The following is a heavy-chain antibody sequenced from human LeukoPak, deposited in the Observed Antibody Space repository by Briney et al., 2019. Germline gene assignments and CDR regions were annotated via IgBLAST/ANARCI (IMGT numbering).Heavy chain of an antibody. CDR1: GGSISSGDYY. V-gene: IGHV4-30-4*01. CDR3: ARSITVIVDY. J-gene: IGHJ4*02. CDR2: IYSSGST. Sequence: PSQTLSLTCAVSGGSISSGDYYWSWVRPPPGRSLEWSGYIYSSGSTYYNPSLKSRVTISVDTSKNQFSLKLISVTAADTAVYYCARSITVIVDYWGQGTLVTVSS. D-gene: IGHD3-22*01.